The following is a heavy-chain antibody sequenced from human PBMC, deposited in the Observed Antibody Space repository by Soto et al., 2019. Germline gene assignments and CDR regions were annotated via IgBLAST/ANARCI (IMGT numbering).Heavy chain of an antibody. CDR2: IWYDGSDK. Sequence: QVQLVESGGGVVQPGRSLRLSCVASGFIFSNFGMHWVRQAPGKGLEWVAVIWYDGSDKYYADSVKGGFTISRDNSKNTLYRELGRLRGEDMAVCYCGRRAYVYGGGYFDYWGQGALVTVSS. J-gene: IGHJ4*02. V-gene: IGHV3-33*01. CDR1: GFIFSNFG. D-gene: IGHD3-16*01. CDR3: GRRAYVYGGGYFDY.